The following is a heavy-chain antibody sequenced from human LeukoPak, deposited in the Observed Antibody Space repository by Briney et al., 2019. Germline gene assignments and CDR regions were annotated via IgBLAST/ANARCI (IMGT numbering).Heavy chain of an antibody. CDR2: IYTSAST. J-gene: IGHJ4*02. V-gene: IGHV4-61*02. Sequence: KPSETLSLTCTVSGGSISSGTYYWSWIRQPAGKGREWIGRIYTSASTDYNPSLKSRVTISVDPSKSQFSLKLSSVTAADTAVYYCARAGSGSYQGRPFDYWGQGTLVTVSS. CDR3: ARAGSGSYQGRPFDY. D-gene: IGHD1-26*01. CDR1: GGSISSGTYY.